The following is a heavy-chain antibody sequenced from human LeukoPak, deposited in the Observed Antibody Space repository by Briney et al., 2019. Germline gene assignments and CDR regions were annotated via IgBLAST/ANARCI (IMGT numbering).Heavy chain of an antibody. D-gene: IGHD2-21*02. Sequence: GESLKISCKGSGYSFTNHWIAWVRQMPGKGLEWMGIIYPGDSDTRYSPSFQGQVTVSADKSIGAAYLQWNSLKASDSAMYYCARQGYCGADCYSRFDYWGQGTLVTVSS. CDR3: ARQGYCGADCYSRFDY. J-gene: IGHJ4*02. V-gene: IGHV5-51*01. CDR2: IYPGDSDT. CDR1: GYSFTNHW.